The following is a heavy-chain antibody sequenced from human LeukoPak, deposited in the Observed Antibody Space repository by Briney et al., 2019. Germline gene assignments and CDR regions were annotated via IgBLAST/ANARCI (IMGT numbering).Heavy chain of an antibody. D-gene: IGHD3-9*01. J-gene: IGHJ4*02. CDR1: GFTFSADW. CDR3: ARDLNWLLFDY. V-gene: IGHV3-74*01. Sequence: GGSLRLSCAPSGFTFSADWMHWVRQAPGKGRVWVSGVKYDGSTTTYADSVRGRFTISRDNAKNILYLQMNSLRVEDTAVYYCARDLNWLLFDYWGQGTLVTVSS. CDR2: VKYDGSTT.